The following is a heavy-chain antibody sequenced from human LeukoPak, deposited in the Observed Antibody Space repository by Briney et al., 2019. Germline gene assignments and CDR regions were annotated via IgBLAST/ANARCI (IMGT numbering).Heavy chain of an antibody. D-gene: IGHD6-13*01. J-gene: IGHJ4*02. CDR2: IWYDGSNK. V-gene: IGHV3-33*01. CDR3: AGGDGSWSYQYSY. Sequence: PGTSLRLSCAASGFSFSRYGMHWVRQAPGKGLEWVAVIWYDGSNKYYADSVKGRFTISRDNSKNTLYLQMNSLRAEDTAVYYCAGGDGSWSYQYSYWGQGTLVTVSS. CDR1: GFSFSRYG.